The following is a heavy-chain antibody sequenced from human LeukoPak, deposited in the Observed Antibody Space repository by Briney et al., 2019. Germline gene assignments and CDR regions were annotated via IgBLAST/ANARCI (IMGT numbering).Heavy chain of an antibody. Sequence: GGSLRLSCAASGFTFSSYGMHWVRQAPGKGLEWVAVISYDGSNKYYADSVKGRFTISRDNSKNTLYLQMNSLRAEDTAVYYCARVLSGSWDWFDPWGQGTLVTVSS. D-gene: IGHD3-22*01. CDR3: ARVLSGSWDWFDP. V-gene: IGHV3-30*03. CDR2: ISYDGSNK. J-gene: IGHJ5*02. CDR1: GFTFSSYG.